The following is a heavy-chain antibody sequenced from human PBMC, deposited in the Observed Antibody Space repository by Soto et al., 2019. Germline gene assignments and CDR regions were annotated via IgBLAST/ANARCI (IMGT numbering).Heavy chain of an antibody. CDR3: ARSGTTMVRGAVNYYYSYMDV. J-gene: IGHJ6*03. Sequence: PGGSLRLSCAASGFTFSSYWMHWVRQAPGKGLVWVSRISSDGSSTNYADSVKGRFTISRDNAKNTLYLQSNSLRAEDTAVYYCARSGTTMVRGAVNYYYSYMDVWGKGTTVTVSS. D-gene: IGHD3-10*01. CDR2: ISSDGSST. V-gene: IGHV3-74*01. CDR1: GFTFSSYW.